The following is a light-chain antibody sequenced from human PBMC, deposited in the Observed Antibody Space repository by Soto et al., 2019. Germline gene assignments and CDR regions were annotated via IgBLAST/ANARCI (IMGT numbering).Light chain of an antibody. Sequence: QSVLSQPASVSGSTGQSITISCTGSSSDVGRYNHVSWYQQHPGKVPRLIIYDVTNRPSGISNRFSGSKSGNTAFLSISGLQAEDEADYYCSSYTSSSTLFGGGTKLTVL. J-gene: IGLJ2*01. CDR2: DVT. V-gene: IGLV2-14*03. CDR3: SSYTSSSTL. CDR1: SSDVGRYNH.